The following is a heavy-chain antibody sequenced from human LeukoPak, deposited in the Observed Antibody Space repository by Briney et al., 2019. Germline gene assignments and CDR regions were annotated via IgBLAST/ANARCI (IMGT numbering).Heavy chain of an antibody. D-gene: IGHD2-21*02. CDR1: GFTFRSYS. CDR2: IKTDGITT. CDR3: ARDRAYCGGDCYHDAFDI. Sequence: GGSLRLSCAASGFTFRSYSMHWVRQAPGKGLVWVSRIKTDGITTTYADSVKGRFTISRDNAKNTLYLQMDSLRAEDTAVYYCARDRAYCGGDCYHDAFDIWGQGTMVTVSS. J-gene: IGHJ3*02. V-gene: IGHV3-74*01.